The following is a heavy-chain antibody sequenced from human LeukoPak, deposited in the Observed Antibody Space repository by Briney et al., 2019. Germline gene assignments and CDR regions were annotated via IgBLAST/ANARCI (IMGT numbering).Heavy chain of an antibody. Sequence: SETLSLTCTVSGGSISSYYWSWIRQPPGKGLEWIGYIYYSGSTNYNPSLKSRVTISVDTSKNQFSLKLSPVTAADTAVYYCATETYYYDSSGYYYSSGFDPWGQGTLVTVSS. CDR1: GGSISSYY. D-gene: IGHD3-22*01. CDR2: IYYSGST. J-gene: IGHJ5*02. V-gene: IGHV4-59*01. CDR3: ATETYYYDSSGYYYSSGFDP.